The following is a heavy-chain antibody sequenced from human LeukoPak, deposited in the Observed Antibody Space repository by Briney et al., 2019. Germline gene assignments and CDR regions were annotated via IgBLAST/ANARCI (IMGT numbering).Heavy chain of an antibody. V-gene: IGHV3-23*01. Sequence: GGSLGLSCAASGFTFSSYAMSWVRQAPGKGLEWVSAISGSGGSTYYADSVKGRFTISRDNSKNTLYLQMNSLRAEDTAVYYCAKSGSYDFWSGYHDFDYWGQGTLVTVSS. CDR1: GFTFSSYA. J-gene: IGHJ4*02. CDR2: ISGSGGST. CDR3: AKSGSYDFWSGYHDFDY. D-gene: IGHD3-3*01.